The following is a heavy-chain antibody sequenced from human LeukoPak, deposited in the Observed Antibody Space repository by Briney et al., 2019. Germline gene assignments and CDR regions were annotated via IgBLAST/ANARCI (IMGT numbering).Heavy chain of an antibody. CDR3: ARGGLPMVTPRREIGAMDV. J-gene: IGHJ6*02. V-gene: IGHV3-13*05. D-gene: IGHD4-17*01. Sequence: GGSLRLSCTASGFTFRSYDMYGVRQATGKGLEGVSAIGAAGGRYYPRSVKGRFSIYRETAKNSLYLQMNSLRAGDTAVYYCARGGLPMVTPRREIGAMDVWGQGTTVTVSS. CDR1: GFTFRSYD. CDR2: IGAAGGR.